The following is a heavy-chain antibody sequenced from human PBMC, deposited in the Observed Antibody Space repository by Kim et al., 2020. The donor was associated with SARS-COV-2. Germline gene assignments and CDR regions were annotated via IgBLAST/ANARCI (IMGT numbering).Heavy chain of an antibody. V-gene: IGHV4-59*09. J-gene: IGHJ6*02. Sequence: PSLKGRVTISVDTSKNQFSLKLSSVTAADTAVYYCARGGDYPDYYYGMDVWGQGTTVTVSS. CDR3: ARGGDYPDYYYGMDV. D-gene: IGHD4-17*01.